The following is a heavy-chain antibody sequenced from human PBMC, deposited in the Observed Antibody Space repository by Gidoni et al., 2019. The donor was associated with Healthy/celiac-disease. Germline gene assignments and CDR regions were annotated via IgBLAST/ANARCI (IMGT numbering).Heavy chain of an antibody. CDR3: ARLSFYGMDV. CDR2: IYYSGRT. CDR1: GRSISSSSYY. J-gene: IGHJ6*02. Sequence: QLQLQESSPGLVKPSETLSLTCTVSGRSISSSSYYWSWIRQPPGQGLEWIGSIYYSGRTSYNPSLKSRVTISVDTSKNQVSLKLSSVTAADTAVYYCARLSFYGMDVWGQGTTVTVSS. D-gene: IGHD2-15*01. V-gene: IGHV4-39*01.